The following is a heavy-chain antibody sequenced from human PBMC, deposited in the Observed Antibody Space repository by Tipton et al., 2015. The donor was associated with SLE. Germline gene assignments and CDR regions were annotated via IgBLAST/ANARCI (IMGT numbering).Heavy chain of an antibody. CDR1: GGSISSGDYY. CDR2: INHSGST. J-gene: IGHJ5*02. CDR3: ARDPPGRDP. Sequence: TLSLTCTVSGGSISSGDYYWSWIRQPPGKGLEWIGEINHSGSTYYNPSLKSRVTISVDTPKNQFSLKLSSVPAADTAVYYCARDPPGRDPWGQGTLVTVSS. V-gene: IGHV4-30-4*08.